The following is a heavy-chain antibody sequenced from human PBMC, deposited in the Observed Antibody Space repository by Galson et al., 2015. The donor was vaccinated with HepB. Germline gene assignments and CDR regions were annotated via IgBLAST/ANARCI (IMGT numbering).Heavy chain of an antibody. Sequence: SLRLSCAASGFTFSSYSMNWVRQAPGKGLEWVSYISSSSSTIYYADSVKGRFTISRDNAKNSLYLQMNSLRAEDTAVYYCARDQPTYYYDSSGYPAYDAFDIWGQGTMVTVSS. CDR1: GFTFSSYS. CDR2: ISSSSSTI. J-gene: IGHJ3*02. V-gene: IGHV3-48*04. CDR3: ARDQPTYYYDSSGYPAYDAFDI. D-gene: IGHD3-22*01.